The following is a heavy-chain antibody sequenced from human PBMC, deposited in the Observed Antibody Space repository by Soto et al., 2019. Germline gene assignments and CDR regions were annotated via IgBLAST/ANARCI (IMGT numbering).Heavy chain of an antibody. CDR1: GFTFSSYV. J-gene: IGHJ6*02. CDR3: AHPYSAGSSYYGIDV. D-gene: IGHD2-21*01. CDR2: ISGSGSNT. V-gene: IGHV3-23*01. Sequence: EVQLLESGGGLVQPGGSLRLSCAASGFTFSSYVMNWVRQAPGKGLEWVSGISGSGSNTYYAYSVKGRFTISRDNSNDTLYRHMNSLRAEDTAVYYCAHPYSAGSSYYGIDVWGRGTTVTVSS.